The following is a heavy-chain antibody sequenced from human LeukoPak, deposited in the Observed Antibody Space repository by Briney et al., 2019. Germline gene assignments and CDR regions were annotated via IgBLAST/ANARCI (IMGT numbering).Heavy chain of an antibody. CDR3: AKHHYGGNSEYDC. CDR1: GFTFSSHA. V-gene: IGHV3-23*01. J-gene: IGHJ4*02. Sequence: GGSLRLSCAPSGFTFSSHALSWVRQAPGKGLEWVSAISVSGDSTYYADSVKGRFTISRDNSKDTLFLQMNSLRAEDTAVYYCAKHHYGGNSEYDCWGQGTLVTVSS. D-gene: IGHD4-23*01. CDR2: ISVSGDST.